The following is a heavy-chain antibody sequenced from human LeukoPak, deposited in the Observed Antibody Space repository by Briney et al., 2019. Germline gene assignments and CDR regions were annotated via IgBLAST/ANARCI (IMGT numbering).Heavy chain of an antibody. Sequence: PGGSLRLSCAASGFIFSDYAMTWVRQRPGKGLEWVSSISGSGGRTYYAESVKGRFTISRDNAKNSLYLQMNSLRAEDTAVYYCARIYGSGTHRGWGQGTLVTVSS. D-gene: IGHD3-10*01. CDR3: ARIYGSGTHRG. V-gene: IGHV3-23*01. CDR1: GFIFSDYA. J-gene: IGHJ4*02. CDR2: ISGSGGRT.